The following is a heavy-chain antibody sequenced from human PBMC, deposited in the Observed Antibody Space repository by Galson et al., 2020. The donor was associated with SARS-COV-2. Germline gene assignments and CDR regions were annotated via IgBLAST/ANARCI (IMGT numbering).Heavy chain of an antibody. CDR2: INDGGST. Sequence: SQASETLSLTCGVYGGSFSGYYWSWIRQPPGKGLEWLGEINDGGSTNYSPSLKSRVTISVDTSKNQFSLRLSSVTAADTAVYYCAREEWLLGRPREYYFDYWGQGTLVTVSS. J-gene: IGHJ4*02. CDR1: GGSFSGYY. D-gene: IGHD3-3*01. V-gene: IGHV4-34*01. CDR3: AREEWLLGRPREYYFDY.